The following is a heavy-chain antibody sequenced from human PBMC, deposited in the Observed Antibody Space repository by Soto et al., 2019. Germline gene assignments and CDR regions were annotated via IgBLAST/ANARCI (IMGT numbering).Heavy chain of an antibody. CDR2: MYYSGST. CDR3: ARGFDYYDSSGYYYGMDV. CDR1: GGSISSGGYY. Sequence: TCTVSGGSISSGGYYWSWIRQHPGKGLEWIGYMYYSGSTYYNPSLKSRVTISVDTSKNQFSLKLSSVTAADTAVYYCARGFDYYDSSGYYYGMDVWGQGTTVTVSS. V-gene: IGHV4-31*03. J-gene: IGHJ6*02. D-gene: IGHD3-22*01.